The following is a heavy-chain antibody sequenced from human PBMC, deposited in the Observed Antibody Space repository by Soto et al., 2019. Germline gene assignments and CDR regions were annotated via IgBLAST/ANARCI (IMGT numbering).Heavy chain of an antibody. CDR1: GGSISSYY. CDR3: ARGRYFHAY. D-gene: IGHD3-9*01. J-gene: IGHJ4*02. Sequence: SETLSLTCTVSGGSISSYYWSWIRQPPGKGLEWIGYIYYSGSTNYNPSLKSRVTISVDTSKNQFSLKLSSVTAADTAVYCCARGRYFHAYRAQGTLDTVSS. V-gene: IGHV4-59*01. CDR2: IYYSGST.